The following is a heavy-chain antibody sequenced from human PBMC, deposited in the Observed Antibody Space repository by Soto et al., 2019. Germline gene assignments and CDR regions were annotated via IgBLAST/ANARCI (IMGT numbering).Heavy chain of an antibody. J-gene: IGHJ6*03. CDR2: ISAYSGNT. D-gene: IGHD2-15*01. Sequence: ASVKVSCKASGYTFTSYGISWVRQAPGQGLEWMGWISAYSGNTNYAQKLQGRVTMTTDTPTSTAYMELRSLRSDDTAVYYCARYDTDCSGGSCYSHYYYYMDVWGKGTTVTVSS. V-gene: IGHV1-18*01. CDR1: GYTFTSYG. CDR3: ARYDTDCSGGSCYSHYYYYMDV.